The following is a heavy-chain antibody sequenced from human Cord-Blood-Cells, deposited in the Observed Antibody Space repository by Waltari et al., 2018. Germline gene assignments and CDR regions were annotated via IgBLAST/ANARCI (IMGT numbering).Heavy chain of an antibody. CDR1: GYPISSGYY. Sequence: QAQLQESGPGLVKPSETLSLTCTVSGYPISSGYYWGRIRQPPGKGLEWIGSIYHSGSTYYNPSLKSRVTISVDTSKNQFSLKLSSVTAADTAVYYCARVRFRDAFDIWGQGTMVTVSS. CDR2: IYHSGST. V-gene: IGHV4-38-2*02. CDR3: ARVRFRDAFDI. J-gene: IGHJ3*02.